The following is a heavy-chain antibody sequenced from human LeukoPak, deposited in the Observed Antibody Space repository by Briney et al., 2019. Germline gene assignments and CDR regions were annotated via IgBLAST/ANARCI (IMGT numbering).Heavy chain of an antibody. V-gene: IGHV3-23*01. Sequence: GGSLRLSCAASGFTFSSYAMSWVRQAPGGELDWVSTVSGSGGSTYDADSVKGRFTISIDNSKNTLYLQMNSLRAEDTAVYYCAKGRGAPYYFDCWGQGTLVTVSS. CDR3: AKGRGAPYYFDC. CDR1: GFTFSSYA. J-gene: IGHJ4*02. D-gene: IGHD1-26*01. CDR2: VSGSGGST.